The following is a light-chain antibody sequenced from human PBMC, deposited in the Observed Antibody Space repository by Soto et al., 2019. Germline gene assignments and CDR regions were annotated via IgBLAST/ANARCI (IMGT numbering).Light chain of an antibody. CDR3: QHEDSSQWT. Sequence: EIVLTQSPGPLSLAPGVSATLSCWAGPRLPTTYFTWYQQIPRQAPRLLIFGGSNRATGISDRFSGSGSGTDFTLAISRLEPDDFAVYYCQHEDSSQWTCGQGTKVEI. J-gene: IGKJ1*01. V-gene: IGKV3-20*01. CDR1: PRLPTTY. CDR2: GGS.